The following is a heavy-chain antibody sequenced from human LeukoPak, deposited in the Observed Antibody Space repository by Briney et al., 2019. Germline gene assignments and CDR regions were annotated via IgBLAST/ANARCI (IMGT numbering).Heavy chain of an antibody. D-gene: IGHD3-10*01. J-gene: IGHJ5*02. Sequence: PGGSLRLSCAASGFPFSSYWMSWVRQAPGKGLEWVANIKQDGSEKYFLDSVKGRFTISRDNAKNSLYLQMNSLRAEDTALYYCAKGIFGYYYGSGSLHPWGQGTLVTVSS. V-gene: IGHV3-7*03. CDR2: IKQDGSEK. CDR1: GFPFSSYW. CDR3: AKGIFGYYYGSGSLHP.